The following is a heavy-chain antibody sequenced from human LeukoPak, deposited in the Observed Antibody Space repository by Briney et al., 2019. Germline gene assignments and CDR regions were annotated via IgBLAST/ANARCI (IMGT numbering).Heavy chain of an antibody. CDR1: GFTFSSYS. D-gene: IGHD6-19*01. CDR3: AKVVSYSSGWYNY. J-gene: IGHJ4*02. Sequence: GGSLILSCAASGFTFSSYSMNWVRQAPGKGLEWVSAISGSGGSTYCADSVKGRFTISRDNSKNTLYLQMNSLRAEDTAVYYCAKVVSYSSGWYNYWGQGTLVTVSS. V-gene: IGHV3-23*01. CDR2: ISGSGGST.